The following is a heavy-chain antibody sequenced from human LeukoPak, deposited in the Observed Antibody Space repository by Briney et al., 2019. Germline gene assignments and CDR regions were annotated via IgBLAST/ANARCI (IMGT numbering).Heavy chain of an antibody. CDR1: GFTFSTHA. V-gene: IGHV3-23*01. CDR2: ISGDGDKA. Sequence: GGSLRLSCAASGFTFSTHAMSWVRQAPGKGLEWVSGISGDGDKAYYADSVKGRFTISRDNSKNTVSLQMSSLRGEDTALYYCAKDLALAGTGGGFDVWGQGTRVAVSS. J-gene: IGHJ3*01. CDR3: AKDLALAGTGGGFDV. D-gene: IGHD6-19*01.